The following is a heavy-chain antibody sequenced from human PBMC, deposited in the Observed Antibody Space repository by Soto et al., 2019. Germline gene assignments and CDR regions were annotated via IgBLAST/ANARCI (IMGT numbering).Heavy chain of an antibody. V-gene: IGHV5-10-1*01. CDR2: IDPSDSYT. D-gene: IGHD2-2*01. CDR3: AIRNNTSPSGFDP. J-gene: IGHJ5*02. CDR1: GYSFTNYW. Sequence: GESLKISCKGSGYSFTNYWISWVRQMPGKGLEWMGRIDPSDSYTNYSPSFQGHVTISADKSIGTAYLQWSSLKASDTAMYYCAIRNNTSPSGFDPWGQGTLVTVSS.